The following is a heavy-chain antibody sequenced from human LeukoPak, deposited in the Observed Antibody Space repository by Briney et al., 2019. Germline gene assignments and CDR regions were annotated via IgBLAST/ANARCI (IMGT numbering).Heavy chain of an antibody. V-gene: IGHV1-2*02. CDR3: ATSIRYFDWLIGDI. D-gene: IGHD3-9*01. CDR2: INPNSGGT. Sequence: GASVKVSCKASGYTFTGYYMHWVRQAPGQGLEWMGWINPNSGGTNYAQKFQGRVTMTRDTSISTAYMELSRLRSDDTAVYYCATSIRYFDWLIGDIWGQGTMVTVSS. CDR1: GYTFTGYY. J-gene: IGHJ3*02.